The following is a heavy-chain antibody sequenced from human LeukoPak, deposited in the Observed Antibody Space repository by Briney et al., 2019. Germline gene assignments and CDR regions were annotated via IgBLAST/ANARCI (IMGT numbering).Heavy chain of an antibody. CDR2: IRQDGGQT. V-gene: IGHV3-7*01. Sequence: GGSLRLSCAASELTFSGYWMNWVRQAPGKGLQWVGNIRQDGGQTHYSDSVKGRFTISRDNAKRSLYLQMNSLRPEDTAVYYCARPPYGSGSYYKVPDFDYWGQGTLVTVSS. J-gene: IGHJ4*02. CDR3: ARPPYGSGSYYKVPDFDY. CDR1: ELTFSGYW. D-gene: IGHD3-10*01.